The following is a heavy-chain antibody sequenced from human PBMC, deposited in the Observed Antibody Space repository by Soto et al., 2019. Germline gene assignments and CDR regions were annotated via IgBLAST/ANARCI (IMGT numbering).Heavy chain of an antibody. D-gene: IGHD3-3*01. Sequence: SQTLSLTCAISGDSVPSNSAAWNWIRQSPSRGLEWLGRTYYRSKWYNDYAVSVKSRITINPDTSKNQFSLQLNSVTPEDTAVYYCARPTEYYDFWSGSTPGYYFDYWGQGTLVTVSS. V-gene: IGHV6-1*01. CDR3: ARPTEYYDFWSGSTPGYYFDY. J-gene: IGHJ4*02. CDR2: TYYRSKWYN. CDR1: GDSVPSNSAA.